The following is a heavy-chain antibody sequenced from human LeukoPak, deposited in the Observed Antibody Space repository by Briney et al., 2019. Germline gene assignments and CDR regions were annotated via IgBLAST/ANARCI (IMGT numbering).Heavy chain of an antibody. CDR2: INHSGST. J-gene: IGHJ4*02. Sequence: PSDTLSLTCAVYGGSFSGYYWSWIRQPPGKGLEWIGEINHSGSTNYNPSLKSRVTMSLDTSKKQFSLKLSSVTAADTAVYYCAGVLTTVTTTLNYFDYWGQGTLVTVSS. CDR1: GGSFSGYY. D-gene: IGHD4-17*01. V-gene: IGHV4-34*01. CDR3: AGVLTTVTTTLNYFDY.